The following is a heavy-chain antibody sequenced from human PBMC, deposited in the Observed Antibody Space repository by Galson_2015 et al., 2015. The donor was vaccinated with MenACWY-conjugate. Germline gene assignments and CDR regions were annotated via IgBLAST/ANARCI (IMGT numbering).Heavy chain of an antibody. CDR1: GFTFGRYG. CDR2: IRSDGSDK. Sequence: SLRLSCAASGFTFGRYGIHWVRQAPGKGLEWVAFIRSDGSDKYYTDTDSVRGRFTISRDNSRTTVYLQMNSLRPEDTAVYYCAKERDVVITTFYFDNWGRGTLVTVSS. J-gene: IGHJ4*01. V-gene: IGHV3-30*02. CDR3: AKERDVVITTFYFDN. D-gene: IGHD1-1*01.